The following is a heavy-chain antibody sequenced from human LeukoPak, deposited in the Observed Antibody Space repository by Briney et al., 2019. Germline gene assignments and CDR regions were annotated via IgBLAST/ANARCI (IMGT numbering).Heavy chain of an antibody. J-gene: IGHJ4*02. D-gene: IGHD1-26*01. Sequence: GSLRLSCAASGFTFSDYYMSWIRQAPGKGLEWVSYISSSGSTIYYADSVKGRFTISRDNAKNSLYLQMNSLRAEDTAVYYCARDPSTVGADYYFDYWGQGTLVTVSS. CDR2: ISSSGSTI. CDR1: GFTFSDYY. V-gene: IGHV3-11*01. CDR3: ARDPSTVGADYYFDY.